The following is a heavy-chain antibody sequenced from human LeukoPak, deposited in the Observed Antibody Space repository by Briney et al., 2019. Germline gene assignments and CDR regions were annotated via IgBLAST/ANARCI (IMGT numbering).Heavy chain of an antibody. V-gene: IGHV4-30-4*01. CDR2: IYYSGST. Sequence: MPSETLSLTCTVSGGSISSGDYYWSWIRQPPGKGLEWIGYIYYSGSTYYNPSLKSRVTISVDTSKNQFSLKLSSVTAADTAVYYCARDLAWFGEFHFGYWGQGTLVTVSS. J-gene: IGHJ4*02. CDR1: GGSISSGDYY. D-gene: IGHD3-10*01. CDR3: ARDLAWFGEFHFGY.